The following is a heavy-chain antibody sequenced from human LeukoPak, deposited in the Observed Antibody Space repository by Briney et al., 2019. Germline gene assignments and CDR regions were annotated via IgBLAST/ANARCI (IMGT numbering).Heavy chain of an antibody. Sequence: GGSLRLFRAASGFTFSSDWMSWVRQAPGKGLEWVANIKEDESEKYYVDAVKGRFTISRDNAKNSVFLQMNSLRVEDTAVYYCARRVYAFDIWGQGTMVTVSS. V-gene: IGHV3-7*01. J-gene: IGHJ3*02. CDR1: GFTFSSDW. CDR2: IKEDESEK. CDR3: ARRVYAFDI. D-gene: IGHD5/OR15-5a*01.